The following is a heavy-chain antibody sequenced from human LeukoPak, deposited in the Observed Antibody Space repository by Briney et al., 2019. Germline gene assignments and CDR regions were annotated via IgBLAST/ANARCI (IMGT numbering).Heavy chain of an antibody. V-gene: IGHV1-24*01. CDR2: FDPEDGET. CDR3: ATALLGWERIIGYYFDY. J-gene: IGHJ4*02. Sequence: ASVTVSCKVSGYTLTELSMHWVRQAPGKGLEWMGGFDPEDGETIYAQKFQGRVTMTEDTSTDTAYMELSSLRSEDTAVYYCATALLGWERIIGYYFDYWGQGTLVTVSS. CDR1: GYTLTELS. D-gene: IGHD1-26*01.